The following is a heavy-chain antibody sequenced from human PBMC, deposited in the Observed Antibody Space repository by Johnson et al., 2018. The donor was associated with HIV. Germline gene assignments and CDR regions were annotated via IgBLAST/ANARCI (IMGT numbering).Heavy chain of an antibody. CDR1: GFTFSSYA. D-gene: IGHD3-22*01. CDR2: ISYDGSNK. V-gene: IGHV3-30-3*01. Sequence: QVQLVESGGGVVQPGRSLRLSCAASGFTFSSYAMHWVRQAPGKGLEWVAVISYDGSNKYYADSVKGRFTISRDNSKNTLYLQMNSRRAEDTAVYYCARGEPYYYDSSGYYPPGDAFDIWGQGTMVTVSS. CDR3: ARGEPYYYDSSGYYPPGDAFDI. J-gene: IGHJ3*02.